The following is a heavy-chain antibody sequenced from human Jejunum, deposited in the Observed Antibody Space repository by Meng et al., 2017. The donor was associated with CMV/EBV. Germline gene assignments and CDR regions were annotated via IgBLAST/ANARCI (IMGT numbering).Heavy chain of an antibody. CDR2: LYNDGHYP. Sequence: CAASGFTFSDYWMHWIRQAPGKGLEWVSALYNDGHYPRYADSVKGRCTISRDNAKNTLYLEMKSLRAEDTAIYYCTRATTWAFDYWGQGTLVTVSS. D-gene: IGHD1-1*01. CDR1: GFTFSDYW. J-gene: IGHJ4*02. V-gene: IGHV3-74*01. CDR3: TRATTWAFDY.